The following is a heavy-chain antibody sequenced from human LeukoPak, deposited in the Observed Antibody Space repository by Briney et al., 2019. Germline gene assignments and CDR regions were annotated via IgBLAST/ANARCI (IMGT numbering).Heavy chain of an antibody. J-gene: IGHJ6*02. CDR1: GGSISGSSAY. CDR2: IYYSGST. D-gene: IGHD2-15*01. Sequence: SETLSLTCTVSGGSISGSSAYWGWIRQPPGKGLEWIGSIYYSGSTYYNPSLKSRVTMSVDTSKNQFSLKLSSVTAADTAVYYCARGYCSGGSCYYYYGMDVWGQGTTVTVSS. V-gene: IGHV4-39*01. CDR3: ARGYCSGGSCYYYYGMDV.